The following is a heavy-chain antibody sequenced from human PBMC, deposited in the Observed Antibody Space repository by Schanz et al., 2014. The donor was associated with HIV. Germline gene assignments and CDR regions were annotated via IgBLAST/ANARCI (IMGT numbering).Heavy chain of an antibody. J-gene: IGHJ4*02. CDR2: ISGSGVST. D-gene: IGHD3-22*01. V-gene: IGHV3-23*01. CDR1: GFTFSNFA. Sequence: VQMLESGGGSVQPGGSLRLSCAASGFTFSNFAMSWVRQAPGKGLEWVSSISGSGVSTFYAGSVKGRFAISRDNSKNTLYLQMTTLRIDDTAVYYCAKPEYDSRGNSQSHFDYWGQGTLVTVSS. CDR3: AKPEYDSRGNSQSHFDY.